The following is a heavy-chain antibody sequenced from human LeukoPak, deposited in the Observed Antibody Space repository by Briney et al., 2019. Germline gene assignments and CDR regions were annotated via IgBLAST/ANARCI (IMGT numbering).Heavy chain of an antibody. D-gene: IGHD3-16*01. Sequence: PGGSLRLSCAASGFTVSSNYMSRVRQAPGKGLEWVSVIYSGGSTYYADSVKGRFTISRHNSKNTLYLQMNSLRAEDTAVYYCSAKVMATGVYYYYGMDVWGQGTTVTVSS. V-gene: IGHV3-53*04. J-gene: IGHJ6*02. CDR2: IYSGGST. CDR1: GFTVSSNY. CDR3: SAKVMATGVYYYYGMDV.